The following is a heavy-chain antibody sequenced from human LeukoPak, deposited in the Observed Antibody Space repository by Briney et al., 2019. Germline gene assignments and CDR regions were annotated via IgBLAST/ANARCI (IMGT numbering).Heavy chain of an antibody. CDR3: ARGRGYYDILTGLGNRRPFDY. CDR1: GGSFSGYY. D-gene: IGHD3-9*01. CDR2: INHSGST. V-gene: IGHV4-34*01. Sequence: SETLSLTCAVYGGSFSGYYWSWIRQPPGKGLEWIGEINHSGSTNYNPSLKSRVTISVDTSKNQFSLKLSSVTAADTAVYHCARGRGYYDILTGLGNRRPFDYWGQGTLVTVSS. J-gene: IGHJ4*02.